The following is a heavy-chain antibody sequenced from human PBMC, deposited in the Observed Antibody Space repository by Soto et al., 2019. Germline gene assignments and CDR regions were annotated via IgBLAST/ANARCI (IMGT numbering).Heavy chain of an antibody. Sequence: GGSLRLSCAASGFTFSSYAMSWVRQAPGKGLDWVSGIGGSGDSTYYADSVKGRFTISRDNSKNTLYLQMNSLRAEDTAVYYCVRGWQGLSCWGQGTRVTVSS. CDR3: VRGWQGLSC. CDR1: GFTFSSYA. CDR2: IGGSGDST. V-gene: IGHV3-23*01. D-gene: IGHD2-15*01. J-gene: IGHJ4*02.